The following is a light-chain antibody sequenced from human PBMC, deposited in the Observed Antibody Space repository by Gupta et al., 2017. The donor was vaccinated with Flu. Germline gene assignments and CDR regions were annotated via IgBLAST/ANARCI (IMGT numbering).Light chain of an antibody. CDR1: QGIGTW. CDR3: RRAESLPLT. Sequence: DIQMTQSPSSVSASIGDRVIITCRASQGIGTWLAWYQQKPGKAPKLLIYAASTLQSGVPSRFSGSGSGTDFTLTISDLQAEDFATYYCRRAESLPLTFGGGTTVEIK. CDR2: AAS. J-gene: IGKJ4*01. V-gene: IGKV1-12*01.